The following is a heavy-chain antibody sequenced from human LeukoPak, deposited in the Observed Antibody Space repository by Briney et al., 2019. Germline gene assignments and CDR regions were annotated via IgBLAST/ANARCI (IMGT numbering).Heavy chain of an antibody. J-gene: IGHJ4*02. D-gene: IGHD6-19*01. CDR2: INDSGRT. CDR1: GGSLSGHY. Sequence: SETLSLTCAVYGGSLSGHYWSWVRQPPGKGLEWIGEINDSGRTNYNPSLKSRVTISVDTSKNQFSLKLSSVTAADTAVYYCARRLWDTSGWYFDYWGQGRLVAVSS. CDR3: ARRLWDTSGWYFDY. V-gene: IGHV4-34*01.